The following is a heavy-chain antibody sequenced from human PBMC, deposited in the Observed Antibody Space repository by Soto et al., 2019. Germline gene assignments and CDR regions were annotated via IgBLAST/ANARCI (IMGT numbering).Heavy chain of an antibody. J-gene: IGHJ4*02. CDR3: AKDISYSGSSGFDY. CDR1: GFTFDDYA. D-gene: IGHD5-12*01. CDR2: ISWNSGSI. V-gene: IGHV3-9*01. Sequence: PGGSLRLSCAACGFTFDDYAIHWVRQAPGKGLEWVSGISWNSGSIGYADSVKGRFTISRDNAKNSLYLQMNSLRAEDTALYYCAKDISYSGSSGFDYWGQGTLVTVSS.